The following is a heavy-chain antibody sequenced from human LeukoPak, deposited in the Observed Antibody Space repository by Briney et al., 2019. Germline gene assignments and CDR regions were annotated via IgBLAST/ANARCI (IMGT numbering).Heavy chain of an antibody. Sequence: PSETLSLTCAVYGGSFSGYYWSWIRQPPEKGLEWIGEINHSGSTNYNPSLKSRVTISVDTSKNQFSLKLSSVTAADTAVYYCARDVSGSSSSGGGFDYWGQGTLVTVSS. D-gene: IGHD6-6*01. CDR1: GGSFSGYY. CDR3: ARDVSGSSSSGGGFDY. CDR2: INHSGST. V-gene: IGHV4-34*01. J-gene: IGHJ4*02.